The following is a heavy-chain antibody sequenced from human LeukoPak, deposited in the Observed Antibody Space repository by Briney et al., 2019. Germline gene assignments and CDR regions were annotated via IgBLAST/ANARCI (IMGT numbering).Heavy chain of an antibody. CDR2: IFYSGDT. Sequence: SETLSLTCTVSGGSISSSSYYWGWIRQPPGKGLEWIGNIFYSGDTYYNPSLKSRLTISVDTSKNQFSLKLSSVTAADTAVYYCARLPGYVDLWGRGTLVTVSS. CDR1: GGSISSSSYY. J-gene: IGHJ2*01. CDR3: ARLPGYVDL. V-gene: IGHV4-39*01.